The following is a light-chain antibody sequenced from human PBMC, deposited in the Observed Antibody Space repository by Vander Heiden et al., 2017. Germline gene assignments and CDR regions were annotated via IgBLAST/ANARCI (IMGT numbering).Light chain of an antibody. V-gene: IGKV1-33*01. CDR3: QQYYDLPIT. CDR2: DAS. CDR1: QDISNY. Sequence: DIQMTQSPSSLSASVGDRVTITCQASQDISNYLNWHQQKPGKAPKLLIYDASNLETGVPSRFSGSGSGTDFTFTISSLQPEDIATYYCQQYYDLPITFGQGTQLGIK. J-gene: IGKJ5*01.